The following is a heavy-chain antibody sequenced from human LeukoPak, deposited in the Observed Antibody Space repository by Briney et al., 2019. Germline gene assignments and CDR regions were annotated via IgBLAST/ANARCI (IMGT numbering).Heavy chain of an antibody. J-gene: IGHJ4*02. CDR1: GFTFSSYA. V-gene: IGHV3-30*04. CDR3: ARSLTMVRGYDY. Sequence: GRSLRLSCAASGFTFSSYAMHWVRQAPGKGLEWVAVISYDGSNKYYADSVKGRFTISRDNSKNTLYLQMNSLRAEDTAVYYCARSLTMVRGYDYWGQGTLVTVSS. D-gene: IGHD3-10*01. CDR2: ISYDGSNK.